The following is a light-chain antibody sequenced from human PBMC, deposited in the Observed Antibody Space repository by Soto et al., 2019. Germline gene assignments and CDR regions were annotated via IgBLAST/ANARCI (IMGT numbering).Light chain of an antibody. J-gene: IGLJ1*01. CDR2: DVS. CDR1: SSDVGGYNY. CDR3: CSYAGSYTFV. V-gene: IGLV2-11*01. Sequence: ALTQPRSVSGSPGQSVTISCTGTSSDVGGYNYVSWYQQHPGKAPKLMIYDVSKRPSGVPDRFSGSKSVNTASLTISGLQAEDEADYYCCSYAGSYTFVFGTGTKLTVL.